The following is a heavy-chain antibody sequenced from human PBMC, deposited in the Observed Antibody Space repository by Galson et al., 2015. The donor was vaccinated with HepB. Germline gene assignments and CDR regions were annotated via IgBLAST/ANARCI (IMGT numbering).Heavy chain of an antibody. D-gene: IGHD2-2*02. CDR1: GYTFTSYD. V-gene: IGHV1-8*01. J-gene: IGHJ4*02. CDR2: MNPNSGNT. Sequence: SVTVSCKASGYTFTSYDINWVRQATGQGLEWMGWMNPNSGNTGYAQKFQGRVTMTRNTSISTAYMELSSLRSEDTAVYYCARVRGRSGGCSSTSCYTFRYWGQGTLVTVSS. CDR3: ARVRGRSGGCSSTSCYTFRY.